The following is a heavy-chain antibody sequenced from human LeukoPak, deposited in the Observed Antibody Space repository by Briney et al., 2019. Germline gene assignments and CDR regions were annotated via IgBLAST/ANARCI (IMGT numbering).Heavy chain of an antibody. V-gene: IGHV4-31*03. J-gene: IGHJ4*02. CDR3: GRNLGGKPTQLVY. CDR1: GGSISSGGDY. CDR2: IYYSGSN. Sequence: QTLSLTCTVSGGSISSGGDYWSWIRRHPGKGLEWFGYIYYSGSNYYHPSLKSRVTISVDTSKNQFSLKRSSVAAADTAVYYCGRNLGGKPTQLVYWGQGTLVTVSS. D-gene: IGHD6-13*01.